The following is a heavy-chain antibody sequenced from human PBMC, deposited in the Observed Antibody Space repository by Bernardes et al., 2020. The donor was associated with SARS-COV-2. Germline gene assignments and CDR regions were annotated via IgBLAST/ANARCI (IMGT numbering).Heavy chain of an antibody. Sequence: GGSLRLSCAASGFTFTKYDMSWVRQAPGKGLEWVSGISGSGNTTYYADSVKGRFTISRDNSKNTLFLQMDSLRAEDTAVYYCAKDDDRPLFGAPGLDSWGQGTLVTVSS. CDR2: ISGSGNTT. V-gene: IGHV3-23*01. D-gene: IGHD3-3*01. CDR1: GFTFTKYD. J-gene: IGHJ4*02. CDR3: AKDDDRPLFGAPGLDS.